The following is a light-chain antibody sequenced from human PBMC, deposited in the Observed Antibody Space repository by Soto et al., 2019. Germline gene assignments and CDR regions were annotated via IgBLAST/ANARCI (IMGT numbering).Light chain of an antibody. CDR3: QHYSSSPTT. Sequence: ITLTQSPATLSLSPGERATISCRASQSVSNNYLAWYQQKPGQAPRLLIYAASNRATGIPDRFSGSGSGTDFTLTIRRLEPEDFAVYYCQHYSSSPTTFGQGTKVDIK. V-gene: IGKV3-20*01. J-gene: IGKJ1*01. CDR1: QSVSNNY. CDR2: AAS.